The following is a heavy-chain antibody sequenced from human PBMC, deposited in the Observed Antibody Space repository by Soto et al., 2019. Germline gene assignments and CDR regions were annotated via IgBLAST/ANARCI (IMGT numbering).Heavy chain of an antibody. CDR3: ARVPVVDTSAYYPNWFDP. CDR1: GGSISSGDYY. J-gene: IGHJ5*02. D-gene: IGHD3-22*01. Sequence: SETLSLTCTVSGGSISSGDYYWSWIRQPPGKGLEWIGYIYYSGSTYYTPSLKSRLTISVDTSKNQFSLKLSSVTAADTAVYYCARVPVVDTSAYYPNWFDPWGQGTLVTVSS. V-gene: IGHV4-30-4*01. CDR2: IYYSGST.